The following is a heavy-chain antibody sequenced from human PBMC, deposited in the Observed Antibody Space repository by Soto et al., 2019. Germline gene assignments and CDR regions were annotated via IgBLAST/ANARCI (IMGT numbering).Heavy chain of an antibody. V-gene: IGHV1-8*01. CDR3: ARPAGVKNLLLLLAY. J-gene: IGHJ4*02. CDR1: GYTFTSYD. D-gene: IGHD2-2*01. Sequence: QVQLVQSGAEVKKPGASVKVSCKASGYTFTSYDINWVRQATGQGLEWMGWMNPNSGNTGYAQQFQGRVTMTRNTSISTAYMELSSLRSEGTAVYYCARPAGVKNLLLLLAYWGQGTLVTVSS. CDR2: MNPNSGNT.